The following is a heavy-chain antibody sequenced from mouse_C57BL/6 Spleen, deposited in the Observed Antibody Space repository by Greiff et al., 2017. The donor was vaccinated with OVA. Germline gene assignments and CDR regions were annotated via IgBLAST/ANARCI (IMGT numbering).Heavy chain of an antibody. CDR2: ISSGGDYI. J-gene: IGHJ2*01. Sequence: EVKVVESGEGLVKPGGSLKLSCAASGFTFSSYAMSWVRQTPETRLEWVAYISSGGDYIYYADTVKGRFTISRDNARNTLYLQMSSLKSEDTAMYYCTRDRTYGYDYGGQGTTLTVSS. CDR1: GFTFSSYA. D-gene: IGHD2-2*01. V-gene: IGHV5-9-1*02. CDR3: TRDRTYGYDY.